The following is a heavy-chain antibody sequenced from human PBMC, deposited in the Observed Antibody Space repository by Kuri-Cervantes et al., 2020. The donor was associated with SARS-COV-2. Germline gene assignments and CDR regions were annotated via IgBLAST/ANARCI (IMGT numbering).Heavy chain of an antibody. Sequence: SVKVSCKGAAGTLSSHAISWVRQAPGQGLEWMGRIIPIFGTAQYEQKFQGRVTISADEATSTAYLELSSLRSEDTAVYYCASRRSRSGYYFAQPFDPWGQGTLVTVSS. CDR1: AGTLSSHA. V-gene: IGHV1-69*13. CDR2: IIPIFGTA. CDR3: ASRRSRSGYYFAQPFDP. J-gene: IGHJ5*02. D-gene: IGHD3-22*01.